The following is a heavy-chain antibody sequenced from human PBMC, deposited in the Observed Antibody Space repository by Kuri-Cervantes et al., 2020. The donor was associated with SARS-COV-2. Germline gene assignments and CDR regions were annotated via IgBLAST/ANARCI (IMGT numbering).Heavy chain of an antibody. CDR3: ARLPGGMAPAAMSFDS. D-gene: IGHD2-2*01. CDR1: GGSISSGSYY. Sequence: CTVSGGSISSGSYYWGWIRQPPGKGLEWIGIIYYSGSTYYNPSLKSRVTISVDTSMNQFSLQLASVTAADTALDYCARLPGGMAPAAMSFDSWGQGTLVTVSS. CDR2: IYYSGST. V-gene: IGHV4-39*01. J-gene: IGHJ4*02.